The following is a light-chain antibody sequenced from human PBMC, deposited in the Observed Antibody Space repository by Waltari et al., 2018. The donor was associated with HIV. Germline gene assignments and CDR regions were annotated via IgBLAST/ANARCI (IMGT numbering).Light chain of an antibody. CDR1: SSDISPYNF. V-gene: IGLV2-14*01. CDR3: SSFNVDLKAVV. J-gene: IGLJ2*01. CDR2: GVT. Sequence: QSALTQPASVSGSPGQSITISCTGASSDISPYNFVSWYLQHPGTSPQLLLFGVTSRPPGVSSRFSGFKSGRTASLTISGLRPEDEADYYCSSFNVDLKAVVFGGGTKVTV.